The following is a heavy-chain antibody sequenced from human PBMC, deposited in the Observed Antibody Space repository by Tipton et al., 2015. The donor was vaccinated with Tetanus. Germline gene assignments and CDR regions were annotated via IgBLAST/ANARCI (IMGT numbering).Heavy chain of an antibody. J-gene: IGHJ2*01. CDR2: IHPSGST. Sequence: TLSLTCTIYGGTFSGYYCSWIRQPPGRGLEWIGEIHPSGSTNYDPSLTSRVTLSQDTSKSQFSLKLSSVTAADTAVYYCARGGWFPTYFDLWGRGTLVTVSS. V-gene: IGHV4-34*01. CDR3: ARGGWFPTYFDL. D-gene: IGHD6-19*01. CDR1: GGTFSGYY.